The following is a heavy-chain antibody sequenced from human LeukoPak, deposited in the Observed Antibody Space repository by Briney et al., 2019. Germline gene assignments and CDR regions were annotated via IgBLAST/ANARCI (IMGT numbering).Heavy chain of an antibody. D-gene: IGHD3-22*01. Sequence: GGSLRLSCAASGFTFSSYGMHWVRQAPGKGLEWVAVIWYDGSNKYYADSAKGRFTISRDNSKNTLYLQMNSLRAEDTAVYYCAREDLYYYDSSGYLYWGQGTLVTVSS. V-gene: IGHV3-33*01. CDR1: GFTFSSYG. CDR3: AREDLYYYDSSGYLY. J-gene: IGHJ4*02. CDR2: IWYDGSNK.